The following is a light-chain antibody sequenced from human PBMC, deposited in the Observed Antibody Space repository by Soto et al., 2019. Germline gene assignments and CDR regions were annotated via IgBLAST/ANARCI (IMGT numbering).Light chain of an antibody. CDR1: QSISYSSNKKNQ. Sequence: DIVMTQSPDSLAVSLGERATINCKSIQSISYSSNKKNQLAWYQQKPGQPPQLLIYWASTRESGVPDRFTGSGSGTDFTLTISSLQAEDVAVYYCQQYHSSPVTFGQGTRLEIK. V-gene: IGKV4-1*01. J-gene: IGKJ5*01. CDR3: QQYHSSPVT. CDR2: WAS.